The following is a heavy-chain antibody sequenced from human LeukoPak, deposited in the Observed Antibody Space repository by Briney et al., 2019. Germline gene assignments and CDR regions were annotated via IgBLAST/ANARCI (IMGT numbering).Heavy chain of an antibody. CDR3: AELGITMIGGV. J-gene: IGHJ6*04. Sequence: GGSLRLSCAASGFTLSSYEMNWVRQAPGKGLEWVSYISSSGSTIYYADSVKGRFTISRDNAKNSLYLQMNSLRAEDTVVYYCAELGITMIGGVWGKGTTVTISS. V-gene: IGHV3-48*03. CDR1: GFTLSSYE. CDR2: ISSSGSTI. D-gene: IGHD3-10*02.